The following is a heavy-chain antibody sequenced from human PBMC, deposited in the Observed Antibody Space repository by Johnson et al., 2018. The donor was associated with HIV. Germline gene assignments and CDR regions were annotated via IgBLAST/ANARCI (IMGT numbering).Heavy chain of an antibody. Sequence: VQLVESGGGVVQPGGSLRLSCAASGFIFSSYGMHWVRQAPGKGLEWVAFIRYDGSNKYYADSVKGRFTISRDNSKNTLSLQLNSLSPEDSAVYYCAKDHLIRAIDIWGQGTMVTVSS. V-gene: IGHV3-30*02. CDR1: GFIFSSYG. CDR3: AKDHLIRAIDI. D-gene: IGHD2-8*01. CDR2: IRYDGSNK. J-gene: IGHJ3*02.